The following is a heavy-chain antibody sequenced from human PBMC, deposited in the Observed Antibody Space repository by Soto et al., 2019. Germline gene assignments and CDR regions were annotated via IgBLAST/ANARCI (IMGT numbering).Heavy chain of an antibody. J-gene: IGHJ4*02. Sequence: GGSLSLSCAASGFTFSSYAMSWVRQAPGKGLEWVSAISGSGGSTYYADSVKGRFTISRDNSKNTLYLQMNSLRAEDTAVYYCAKVGGSSGVAGPYDYWGQGTLVTVSS. D-gene: IGHD6-19*01. CDR3: AKVGGSSGVAGPYDY. CDR2: ISGSGGST. V-gene: IGHV3-23*01. CDR1: GFTFSSYA.